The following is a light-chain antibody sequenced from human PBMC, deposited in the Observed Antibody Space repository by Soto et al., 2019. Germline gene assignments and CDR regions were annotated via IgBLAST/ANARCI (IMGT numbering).Light chain of an antibody. V-gene: IGKV3-11*01. Sequence: EIVLTQSTATLSLSPGERATLSCRASQSVSSYLAWYQQKPGQAPRLLIYDASNRATGIPARFSGSGSGTDFTLTISSLEPEDFAVYYCQQYNNWPPITFGQGTRLEIK. CDR1: QSVSSY. CDR3: QQYNNWPPIT. CDR2: DAS. J-gene: IGKJ5*01.